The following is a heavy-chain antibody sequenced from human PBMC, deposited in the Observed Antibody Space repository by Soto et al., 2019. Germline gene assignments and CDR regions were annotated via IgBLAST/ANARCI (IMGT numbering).Heavy chain of an antibody. CDR1: GYTFTIYG. CDR2: ISGYNGNT. CDR3: ARVDYDYSSGYYGY. V-gene: IGHV1-18*04. Sequence: QVQLVQSGAEVKKPGASVKVSCKASGYTFTIYGISWVRQAPGQGLEWMGWISGYNGNTDYAQNLQDKVTRTTDASTSSVYMELRSHRSDDTAFYYCARVDYDYSSGYYGYWGQGTLITGSS. J-gene: IGHJ4*02. D-gene: IGHD3-22*01.